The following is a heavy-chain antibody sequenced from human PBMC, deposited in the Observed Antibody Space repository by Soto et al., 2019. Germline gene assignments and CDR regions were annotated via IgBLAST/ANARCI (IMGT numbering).Heavy chain of an antibody. V-gene: IGHV4-31*03. Sequence: SETLSLTCTVSGGSISSGGYYWSWIRQHPGKGLEWIGYIYYSGSTYYNPSLKSRVTISVDTSKNQFSLKPSSVTAADTAVYYCARDTADTAMGQFDYWGQGTLVTVSS. D-gene: IGHD5-18*01. CDR1: GGSISSGGYY. CDR2: IYYSGST. J-gene: IGHJ4*02. CDR3: ARDTADTAMGQFDY.